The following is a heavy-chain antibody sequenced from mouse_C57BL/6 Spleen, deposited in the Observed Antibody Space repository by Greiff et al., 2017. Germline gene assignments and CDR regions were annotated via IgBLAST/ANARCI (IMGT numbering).Heavy chain of an antibody. D-gene: IGHD1-1*01. V-gene: IGHV1-81*01. Sequence: QVQLKQSGAELARPGASVKLSCKASGYTFTSYGISWVKQRTGQGLEWIGEIYPRSGNTYYNEKFKGKATLTADKSSSTAYMELRSLTSEDSAVYFCATPITTVVATGEDFDYWGQGTTLTVSS. CDR3: ATPITTVVATGEDFDY. CDR1: GYTFTSYG. J-gene: IGHJ2*01. CDR2: IYPRSGNT.